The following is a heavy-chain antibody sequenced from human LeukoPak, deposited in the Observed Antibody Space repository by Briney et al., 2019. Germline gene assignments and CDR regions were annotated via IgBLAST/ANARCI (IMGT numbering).Heavy chain of an antibody. CDR1: GFTVSSNE. V-gene: IGHV3-38-3*01. J-gene: IGHJ6*04. CDR2: ISGGST. CDR3: AELGVTMIGGV. D-gene: IGHD3-10*02. Sequence: GGSLRLSCAASGFTVSSNEMSWVRQAPGKGLEWVSSISGGSTYYADSRKGRFTISRDNSKNSLYLQMNSLGAEDTAVYYCAELGVTMIGGVWGKGTTVTISS.